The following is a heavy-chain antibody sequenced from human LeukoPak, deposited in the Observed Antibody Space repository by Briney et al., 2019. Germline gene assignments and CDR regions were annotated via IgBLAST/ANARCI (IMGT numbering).Heavy chain of an antibody. V-gene: IGHV3-21*01. J-gene: IGHJ6*03. CDR3: AGGAGYYYYMDV. CDR2: ISSSSSYI. Sequence: GGSLRLSCAASGFTFSSYSMNWVRQAPGKGLEWVSSISSSSSYIYYADSVKGRFAISRDNAKNSLYLQMNSLRAEDTAVYYCAGGAGYYYYMDVWGKGTTVTISS. CDR1: GFTFSSYS.